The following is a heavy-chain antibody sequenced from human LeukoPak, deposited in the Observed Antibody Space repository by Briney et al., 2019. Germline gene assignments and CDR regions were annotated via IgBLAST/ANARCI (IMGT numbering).Heavy chain of an antibody. CDR3: ARAPGDYDSSGYYYSRYYYYGMDV. CDR1: GFTVSSNY. J-gene: IGHJ6*02. V-gene: IGHV3-53*01. Sequence: GGSLRLSCAASGFTVSSNYMSWVRQAPGKGLEWISVIYSGGSTYYADSVKGRFTISRDNSKNTLYLQMNSLRAEDTAVYYCARAPGDYDSSGYYYSRYYYYGMDVWGQGTTVTVSS. CDR2: IYSGGST. D-gene: IGHD3-22*01.